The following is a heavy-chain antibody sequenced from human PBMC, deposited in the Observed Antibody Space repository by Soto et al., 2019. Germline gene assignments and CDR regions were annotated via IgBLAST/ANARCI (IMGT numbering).Heavy chain of an antibody. CDR1: GGSISSGGYS. CDR2: IYHSGST. V-gene: IGHV4-30-2*01. CDR3: ATENQSEHGYFDY. D-gene: IGHD2-21*01. Sequence: SETLSLTCAVSGGSISSGGYSWSWIRQPPGKGLEWIGYIYHSGSTYYNPSLKSRVTISVDRSKNQFSLKLSSVTAADTAVYYCATENQSEHGYFDYWGQGTLVTVSS. J-gene: IGHJ4*02.